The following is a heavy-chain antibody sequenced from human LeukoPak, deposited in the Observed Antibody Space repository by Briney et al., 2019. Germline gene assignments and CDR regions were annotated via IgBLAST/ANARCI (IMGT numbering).Heavy chain of an antibody. Sequence: GGSLRLSCAASGFTFSTYWMTWVRQAPGKGPEWVANIKEDGSATYYVDSVKGRFTISRDNAKKSLYLQMNSLRAEDTAVYYCARGRCGSGGSCCWDWFDPWGQGTLVTVSS. J-gene: IGHJ5*02. D-gene: IGHD2-15*01. V-gene: IGHV3-7*02. CDR2: IKEDGSAT. CDR1: GFTFSTYW. CDR3: ARGRCGSGGSCCWDWFDP.